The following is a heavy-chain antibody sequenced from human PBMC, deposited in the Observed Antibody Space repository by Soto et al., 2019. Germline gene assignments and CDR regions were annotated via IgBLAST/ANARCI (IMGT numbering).Heavy chain of an antibody. CDR2: TRNKANSYTT. D-gene: IGHD2-15*01. CDR3: ARGYCTGGSCDDYFDY. V-gene: IGHV3-72*01. Sequence: PGGSLRLSCAASGFTFSDHYMDWVRQAPGKGLEWVGRTRNKANSYTTEYAASVKGRFTISRDDSKNSLYLQMNSLKTEDTAVYYCARGYCTGGSCDDYFDYWGQGTLVTVSS. CDR1: GFTFSDHY. J-gene: IGHJ4*02.